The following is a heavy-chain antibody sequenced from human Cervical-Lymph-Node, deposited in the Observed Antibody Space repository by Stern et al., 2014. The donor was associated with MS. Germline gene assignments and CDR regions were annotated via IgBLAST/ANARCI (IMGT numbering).Heavy chain of an antibody. V-gene: IGHV3-30-3*01. J-gene: IGHJ4*02. CDR1: GFTFSTYT. CDR2: IASDGNSK. CDR3: ARDGRSV. Sequence: VHLVESGGGVVQPGGSLRLSCAASGFTFSTYTMPWVRQAPGKGLEWVAVIASDGNSKFYADSVKGRFTISRDNSKNTLFLQMNSLRTEDTAVYYCARDGRSVWGQGTLVTVSS.